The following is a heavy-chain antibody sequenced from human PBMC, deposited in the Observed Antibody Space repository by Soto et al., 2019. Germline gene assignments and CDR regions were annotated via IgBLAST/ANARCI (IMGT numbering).Heavy chain of an antibody. Sequence: SETLSLTYVVSGDSIKNNWWSWVRPTPGKGLEWIGEIYQTGTINYNPSLRSRVTISVDKSKNQLSLKVDSVTAADTAVYYCVRGNDNNDFWNKWSLEPWGQGTLVTVSS. CDR2: IYQTGTI. J-gene: IGHJ5*02. CDR3: VRGNDNNDFWNKWSLEP. CDR1: GDSIKNNW. D-gene: IGHD3-3*01. V-gene: IGHV4-4*02.